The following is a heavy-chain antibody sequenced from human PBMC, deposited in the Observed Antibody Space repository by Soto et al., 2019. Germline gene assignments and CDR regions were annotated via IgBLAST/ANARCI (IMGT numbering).Heavy chain of an antibody. CDR3: ARDLNDFWSGYGMDV. J-gene: IGHJ6*02. D-gene: IGHD3-3*01. V-gene: IGHV1-18*01. Sequence: GASVKVSCKASGYTFTSYGISWLRQSPGQGLEWMGWISAYNGNTNYAQKLQGRVTMTTDTSTSTAYMELRSLRSDDTAVYYCARDLNDFWSGYGMDVWGQGTTVTVSS. CDR1: GYTFTSYG. CDR2: ISAYNGNT.